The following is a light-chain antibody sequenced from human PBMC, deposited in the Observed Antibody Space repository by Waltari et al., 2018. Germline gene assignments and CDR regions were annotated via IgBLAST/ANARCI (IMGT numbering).Light chain of an antibody. V-gene: IGLV2-23*02. CDR3: SSYTYGGPWV. CDR1: SSDVGSYDL. Sequence: SALTPPASVSASPGPSIPISCPGSSSDVGSYDLVAWYQQHPGKAPHLLIYEVDKRPSGVSYRFSGSKSGNAASLTISGLQAEDEAHYFCSSYTYGGPWVFGGGTLLTVL. CDR2: EVD. J-gene: IGLJ2*01.